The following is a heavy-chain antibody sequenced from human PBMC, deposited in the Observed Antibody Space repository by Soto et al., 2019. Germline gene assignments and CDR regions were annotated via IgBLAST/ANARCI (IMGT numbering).Heavy chain of an antibody. J-gene: IGHJ6*02. CDR1: GFTFDDYG. V-gene: IGHV3-20*04. Sequence: GESLKISCAASGFTFDDYGMSWVRQAPGKGLEWVSGINWNGGSTGYADSVKGRFTISRDNAKNSLYLQMNSLRAEDTALYYCARGSIAAAGTQLRFTNYYGMDVWGQGTTVTVSS. CDR2: INWNGGST. D-gene: IGHD6-13*01. CDR3: ARGSIAAAGTQLRFTNYYGMDV.